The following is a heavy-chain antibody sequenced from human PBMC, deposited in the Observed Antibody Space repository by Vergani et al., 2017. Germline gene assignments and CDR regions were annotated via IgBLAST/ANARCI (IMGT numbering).Heavy chain of an antibody. Sequence: QVTLRESGPALVKPTQTLTLTCTFSGFSLSTSGMCVSWRRQPPGKALEWLARIDWDDDKYYSTSLKTRLTISKDTSKNQVVLTMTNMDPVDTATYYCARTKLILRYFDWFWDYWGQGTLVTVSS. D-gene: IGHD3-9*01. CDR1: GFSLSTSGMC. CDR3: ARTKLILRYFDWFWDY. V-gene: IGHV2-70*15. CDR2: IDWDDDK. J-gene: IGHJ4*02.